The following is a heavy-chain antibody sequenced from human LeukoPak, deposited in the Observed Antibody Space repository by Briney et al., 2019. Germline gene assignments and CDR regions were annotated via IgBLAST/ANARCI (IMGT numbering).Heavy chain of an antibody. CDR2: INHSGST. Sequence: SETLSLTCAVYGGSFSGYYWSWIRQPPGKGLEWIGEINHSGSTNYNPSLKSRVTISVDTSKNQFSLNLNSVTAADTAVYYCARRESGYYYYYYMDVWGKGTTVTISS. D-gene: IGHD3-10*01. V-gene: IGHV4-34*01. J-gene: IGHJ6*03. CDR1: GGSFSGYY. CDR3: ARRESGYYYYYYMDV.